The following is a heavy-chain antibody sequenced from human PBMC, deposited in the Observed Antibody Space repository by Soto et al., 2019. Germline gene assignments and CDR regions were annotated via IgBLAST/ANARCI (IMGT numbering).Heavy chain of an antibody. D-gene: IGHD1-26*01. Sequence: QVQLVQSGAEVKKPGSSVKVSCKASGGTFSSYTISWVRQAPGQGLEWMGRIIPILGIANYAQKFQGRVTITADKSTSTAYMELSSLRSEDTAVYYCARDLGPQWELLPGDYYYYGMDVWGQGTTVTVSS. CDR3: ARDLGPQWELLPGDYYYYGMDV. CDR2: IIPILGIA. V-gene: IGHV1-69*08. CDR1: GGTFSSYT. J-gene: IGHJ6*02.